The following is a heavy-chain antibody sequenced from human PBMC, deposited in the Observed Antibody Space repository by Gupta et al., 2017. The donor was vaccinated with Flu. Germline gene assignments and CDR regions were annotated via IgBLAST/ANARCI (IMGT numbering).Heavy chain of an antibody. CDR3: ATVTSGC. CDR1: GFTFSSSY. Sequence: AASGFTFSSSYLQWVRQAPGKGLVWGSRINPDGSSTTYAESVKGRFTISRDNAKNTLYLQMNSLGDDDTAVYYCATVTSGCWGQGTLVTVSS. D-gene: IGHD4-17*01. CDR2: INPDGSST. J-gene: IGHJ4*02. V-gene: IGHV3-74*03.